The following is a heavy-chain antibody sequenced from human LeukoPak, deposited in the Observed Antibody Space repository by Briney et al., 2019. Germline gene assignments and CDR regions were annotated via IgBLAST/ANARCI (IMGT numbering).Heavy chain of an antibody. V-gene: IGHV4-59*12. J-gene: IGHJ3*02. CDR2: RHSSRTT. D-gene: IGHD1-26*01. Sequence: GYRHSSRTTTYNLSLKSRVTISVDTSKTQFSLKLSSVTAADTAVYYCASAELLIDAFDIWGQGTMVTVSS. CDR3: ASAELLIDAFDI.